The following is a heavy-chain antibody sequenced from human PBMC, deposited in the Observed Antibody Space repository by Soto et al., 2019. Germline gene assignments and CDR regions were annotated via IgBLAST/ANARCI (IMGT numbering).Heavy chain of an antibody. CDR3: AREGLADYVGDY. Sequence: GASVKVSCKASGYTFTSYYMHWVRQAPGQGLEWMGIINPSGGSTSYAQKFQGRVTMTRDTSTSTAYMELRSLRSDDTAVYYCAREGLADYVGDYWGQGTLVTVSS. CDR1: GYTFTSYY. V-gene: IGHV1-46*01. J-gene: IGHJ4*02. D-gene: IGHD4-17*01. CDR2: INPSGGST.